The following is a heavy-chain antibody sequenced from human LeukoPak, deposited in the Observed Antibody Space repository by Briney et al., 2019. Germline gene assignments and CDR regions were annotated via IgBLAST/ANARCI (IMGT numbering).Heavy chain of an antibody. CDR1: GYTFTGYY. V-gene: IGHV1-2*02. CDR3: ARVRVGEDLDY. CDR2: INPNSGGT. J-gene: IGHJ4*02. D-gene: IGHD3-16*01. Sequence: GASVKVSCKASGYTFTGYYMHWVRPAPGQGLEWMGWINPNSGGTNYAQKFQGRVTMTRDASISAAYMELSRLTSDDTAVYYCARVRVGEDLDYWGQGTLVTVSS.